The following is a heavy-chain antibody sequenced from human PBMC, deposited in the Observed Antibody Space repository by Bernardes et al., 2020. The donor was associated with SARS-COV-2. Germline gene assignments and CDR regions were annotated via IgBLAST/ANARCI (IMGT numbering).Heavy chain of an antibody. CDR3: VRRPVTSNGRFEY. CDR1: GFTFGAYW. J-gene: IGHJ4*02. Sequence: GGSLRLSCAASGFTFGAYWMRWVRQAPGKGLEWVSRINPDGTTITYGDSVRGRFTISRDNAKNTLYLQMNSLRADDTAVYYCVRRPVTSNGRFEYRGQGTMVTVSA. D-gene: IGHD6-25*01. CDR2: INPDGTTI. V-gene: IGHV3-74*01.